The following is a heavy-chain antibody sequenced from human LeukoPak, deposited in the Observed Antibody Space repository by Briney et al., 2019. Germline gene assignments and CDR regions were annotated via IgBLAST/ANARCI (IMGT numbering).Heavy chain of an antibody. V-gene: IGHV3-48*02. CDR2: ISSSSSTI. D-gene: IGHD3-22*01. J-gene: IGHJ4*02. CDR3: ARDDSSGILYYFDY. CDR1: GFTFSSYS. Sequence: GGSLILSCAASGFTFSSYSMNWVRQAPGKGLEWVSYISSSSSTIYYADSVKGRFTISRDNAKNSLYLQMNSLRDEDTAVYYCARDDSSGILYYFDYWGQGTLVTVSS.